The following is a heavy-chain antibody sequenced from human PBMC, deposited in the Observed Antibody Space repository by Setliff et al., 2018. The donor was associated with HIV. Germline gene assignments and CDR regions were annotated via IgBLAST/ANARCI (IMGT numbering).Heavy chain of an antibody. Sequence: PGGSLRLSCAAFGVTFSSYGMSWVRQAPGKGLEWVSTISGRDGRTYYADSVKGRFTISRDSSKNTLYLQMNSLRAEDTAVYYCAKQVSGYFDYWGQGALVTVSS. CDR3: AKQVSGYFDY. V-gene: IGHV3-23*01. J-gene: IGHJ4*02. CDR1: GVTFSSYG. D-gene: IGHD3-10*01. CDR2: ISGRDGRT.